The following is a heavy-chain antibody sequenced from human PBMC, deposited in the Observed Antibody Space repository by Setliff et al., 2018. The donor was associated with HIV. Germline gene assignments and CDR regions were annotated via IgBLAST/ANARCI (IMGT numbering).Heavy chain of an antibody. CDR3: ASGSGYCKNGNCYIGVHQNPDKYYFDY. Sequence: ASVKVSCKASGCTFTGYYMHWVRQAPGQGLEWMGWISAYSDETSYSQNLQGRLTMTTDTSTGTAYMELSSLRPEDTAVYYCASGSGYCKNGNCYIGVHQNPDKYYFDYWGQGTLVTVSS. V-gene: IGHV1-18*04. J-gene: IGHJ4*02. D-gene: IGHD2-8*01. CDR2: ISAYSDET. CDR1: GCTFTGYY.